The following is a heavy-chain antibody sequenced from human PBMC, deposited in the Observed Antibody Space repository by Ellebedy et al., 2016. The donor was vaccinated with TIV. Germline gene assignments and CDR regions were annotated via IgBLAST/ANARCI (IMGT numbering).Heavy chain of an antibody. Sequence: GESLKISCAASGFTFSSYAMSWVRQAPGKGLEWVSGISGSGGSTYYADSVKGRFTISRDNSKNTLYLQMNSLRAEDTAVYYCARDRGTTMTVSDYWGQGTLVTVSS. CDR3: ARDRGTTMTVSDY. D-gene: IGHD3-22*01. CDR2: ISGSGGST. J-gene: IGHJ4*02. V-gene: IGHV3-23*01. CDR1: GFTFSSYA.